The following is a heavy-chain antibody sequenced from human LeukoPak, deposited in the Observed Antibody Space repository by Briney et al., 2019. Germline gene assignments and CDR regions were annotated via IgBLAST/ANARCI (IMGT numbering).Heavy chain of an antibody. CDR2: ISGSGGTT. CDR3: AKDLLGSNSGWPGY. V-gene: IGHV3-23*01. D-gene: IGHD5-12*01. J-gene: IGHJ4*02. CDR1: GFTFSTYV. Sequence: PGGTLRLSCAASGFTFSTYVMSWVRQAPGEGLEWVSSISGSGGTTNYADSVKGRFTISRDNSKSTLYLQMSSLRAEDAAVYYCAKDLLGSNSGWPGYWAQGTLVTVSS.